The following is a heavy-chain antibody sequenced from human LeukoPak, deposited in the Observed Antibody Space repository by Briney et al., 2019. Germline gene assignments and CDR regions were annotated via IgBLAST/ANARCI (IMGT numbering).Heavy chain of an antibody. V-gene: IGHV3-23*01. J-gene: IGHJ3*01. CDR3: AKRPRDSSGYYLGAFDG. CDR1: GFTFSTYA. D-gene: IGHD3-22*01. Sequence: GGSLRLSCTASGFTFSTYAMTWVRQAPGKGLDWVSGIGASGADTYYADSAKGRFTVSRDNSKNTLYLQMSSLRADDTAVCFCAKRPRDSSGYYLGAFDGWGQGTTVTVSS. CDR2: IGASGADT.